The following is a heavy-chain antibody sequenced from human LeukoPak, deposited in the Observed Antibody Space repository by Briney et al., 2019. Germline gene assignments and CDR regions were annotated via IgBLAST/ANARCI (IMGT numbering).Heavy chain of an antibody. Sequence: GPVKVSCKASGYTFTSYYMHWVRQAPGQGLEWMGIINPSGGSTSYAQKFQGRGTMTRDMSTSTVYMELSSLRSEDTAVYYCAREGPTGLYFDYWGQGTLVTVSS. CDR3: AREGPTGLYFDY. V-gene: IGHV1-46*01. D-gene: IGHD1-14*01. J-gene: IGHJ4*02. CDR2: INPSGGST. CDR1: GYTFTSYY.